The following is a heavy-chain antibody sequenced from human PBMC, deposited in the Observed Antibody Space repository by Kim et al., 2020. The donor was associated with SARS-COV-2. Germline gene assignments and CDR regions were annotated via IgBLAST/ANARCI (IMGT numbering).Heavy chain of an antibody. CDR3: ARLHSSSWYVYYGMDV. D-gene: IGHD6-13*01. J-gene: IGHJ6*02. CDR1: GFTFSSYG. CDR2: IWYDGSNK. Sequence: GGSLRLSCAASGFTFSSYGMHWVRQAPGKGLEWVAVIWYDGSNKYYADSVKGRFTISRDNSKNTLYLQMNSLRAEDTAVYYCARLHSSSWYVYYGMDVWGQGTTVTVSS. V-gene: IGHV3-33*01.